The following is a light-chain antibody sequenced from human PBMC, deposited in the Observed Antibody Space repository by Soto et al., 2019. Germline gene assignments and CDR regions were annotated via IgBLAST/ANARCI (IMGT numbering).Light chain of an antibody. CDR3: QHLNNYPPYA. J-gene: IGKJ2*01. CDR1: QGINSY. Sequence: DIQLTQSPSFLSASPGDRVTITCRASQGINSYLGWYQQKPGKAPKLLIYAASTLQSGVPSRFSGSGSGTEFTLTITSLQPEDFATYYCQHLNNYPPYAFGQGTKLEIK. CDR2: AAS. V-gene: IGKV1-9*01.